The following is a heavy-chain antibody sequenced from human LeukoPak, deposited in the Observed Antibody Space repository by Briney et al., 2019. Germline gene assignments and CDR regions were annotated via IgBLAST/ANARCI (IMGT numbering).Heavy chain of an antibody. CDR3: ARDEIPGAAAGTDY. CDR2: ISAYNGNT. V-gene: IGHV1-18*01. J-gene: IGHJ4*02. CDR1: GYTFTSYG. D-gene: IGHD6-13*01. Sequence: GASVKVSCKASGYTFTSYGISWVRQAPGQGLEWMGWISAYNGNTNYAQKLQGRVTMTTDTSTSTAYMELSSLRSEDTAVYYCARDEIPGAAAGTDYWGQGTLVTVSS.